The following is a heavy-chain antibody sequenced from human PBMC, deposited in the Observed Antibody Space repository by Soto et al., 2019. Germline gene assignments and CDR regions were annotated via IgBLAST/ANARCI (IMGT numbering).Heavy chain of an antibody. J-gene: IGHJ4*02. Sequence: ASVKVSCKASGYTFTSYGISWVRQAPGQGLEWMGWISAYNGNTNYAQKLQGRVTMTTDTSTSTAYMELRSLRSDDTAVYYCARDRGRSCSGGTCPFDYWGQGTLVTVSS. CDR3: ARDRGRSCSGGTCPFDY. CDR1: GYTFTSYG. V-gene: IGHV1-18*04. D-gene: IGHD2-15*01. CDR2: ISAYNGNT.